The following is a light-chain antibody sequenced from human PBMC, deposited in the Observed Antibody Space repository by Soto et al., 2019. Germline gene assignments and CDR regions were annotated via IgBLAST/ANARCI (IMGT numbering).Light chain of an antibody. V-gene: IGKV3D-15*01. Sequence: EIVMTQSPATLSVSPGERATLSCRVSQSVSGNLAWYQQKPGQAPSLLIYGASTRATGIPARFSGSGSGTEFTLTISSLQSEDFAVYYCQQYNNWPALTFGGGTKVEVK. CDR1: QSVSGN. CDR3: QQYNNWPALT. J-gene: IGKJ4*01. CDR2: GAS.